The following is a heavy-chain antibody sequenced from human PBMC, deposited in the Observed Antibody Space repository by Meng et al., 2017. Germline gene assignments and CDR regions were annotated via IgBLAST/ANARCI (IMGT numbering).Heavy chain of an antibody. Sequence: KVSCKGSGYSFTSYWIGWVRQMPGKGLEGMGIIYPGDSDTRYSASFQGQVTISADKSISTAYLQWSSLKASDTAMYYCARRIKPGSSWSRIDYWGQGTLVTVSS. V-gene: IGHV5-51*01. CDR1: GYSFTSYW. CDR3: ARRIKPGSSWSRIDY. CDR2: IYPGDSDT. D-gene: IGHD6-13*01. J-gene: IGHJ4*02.